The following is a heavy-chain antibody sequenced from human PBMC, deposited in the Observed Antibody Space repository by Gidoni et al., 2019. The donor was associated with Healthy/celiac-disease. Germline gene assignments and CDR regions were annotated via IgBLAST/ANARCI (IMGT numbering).Heavy chain of an antibody. CDR3: ARAYDSSSWDNWFDP. Sequence: GLVWVSRINSDGSSTSYADSVKGRFTISRDNAKNTLYLQMNSLRAEDTAVYYCARAYDSSSWDNWFDPWGQGTLVTVSS. D-gene: IGHD6-13*01. J-gene: IGHJ5*02. V-gene: IGHV3-74*01. CDR2: INSDGSST.